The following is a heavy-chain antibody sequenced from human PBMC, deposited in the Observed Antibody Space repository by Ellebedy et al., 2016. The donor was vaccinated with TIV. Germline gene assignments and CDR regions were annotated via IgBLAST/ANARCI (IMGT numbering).Heavy chain of an antibody. V-gene: IGHV5-10-1*01. CDR3: ATGVTYFGY. CDR1: GYIFTSYW. CDR2: INLSDSYT. Sequence: PGGSLRLSCKVSGYIFTSYWITWVRQMPGKGLEWMGRINLSDSYTNYSPSFQGHVTISADKSITTDYLQWSGLRASDSALYYCATGVTYFGYWGQGTLVTVSS. J-gene: IGHJ4*02. D-gene: IGHD2-21*02.